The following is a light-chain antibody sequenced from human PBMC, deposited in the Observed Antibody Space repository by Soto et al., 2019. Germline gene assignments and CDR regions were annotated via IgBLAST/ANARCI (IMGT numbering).Light chain of an antibody. CDR1: QTTSRRY. CDR3: QHYGSSVPIT. J-gene: IGKJ5*01. V-gene: IGKV3-20*01. CDR2: GAF. Sequence: EIVLTQSPGTLSLSPGERATLSCRASQTTSRRYLAWYQQTPGQAPRLLIYGAFTRATGIPDRFSGSWSGTDFTLTIDRLGPGDFAVYYCQHYGSSVPITFGQGTRLEIK.